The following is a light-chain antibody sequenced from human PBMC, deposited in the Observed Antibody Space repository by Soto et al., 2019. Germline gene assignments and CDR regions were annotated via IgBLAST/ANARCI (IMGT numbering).Light chain of an antibody. CDR3: LQDYHXPRT. CDR1: QVIRND. V-gene: IGKV1-6*01. Sequence: AIQMTQSPSSLSASVVYRFTITCRAIQVIRNDLGWYYKKPGKAPKLLIYAASSLQSGVPSSFSASGSGTNFTLTISSLQPEDFATYYSLQDYHXPRTCSQCTKV. CDR2: AAS. J-gene: IGKJ1*01.